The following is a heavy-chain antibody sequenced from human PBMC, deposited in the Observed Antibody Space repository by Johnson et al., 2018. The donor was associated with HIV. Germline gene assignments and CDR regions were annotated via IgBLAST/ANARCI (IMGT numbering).Heavy chain of an antibody. V-gene: IGHV3-23*04. J-gene: IGHJ3*02. CDR2: ISGSGGST. D-gene: IGHD6-19*01. CDR1: EFTFSSYA. Sequence: VQLVETGGGLVQPGGSLRLSCAASEFTFSSYAMSWVRQAPGKGLEWVSAISGSGGSTYYADSVKGRFTISRDKSKNTLYLQMNSLRAEDTAVYYCAKFGSGWYVYDAFDIWGQGTMVTVSS. CDR3: AKFGSGWYVYDAFDI.